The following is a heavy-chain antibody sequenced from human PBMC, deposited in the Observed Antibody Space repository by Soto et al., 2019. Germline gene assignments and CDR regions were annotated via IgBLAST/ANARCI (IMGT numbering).Heavy chain of an antibody. V-gene: IGHV5-51*01. J-gene: IGHJ5*02. CDR2: IFPSDSDT. CDR1: GYRFTSYW. Sequence: GESLKISCRTSGYRFTSYWIAWVRQMPGKGLEWMGIIFPSDSDTRYSPSFQGQVTISADRSTSTVFLQWASLKASDTAVYLCARKDKSGYFNWFDPWGQGTLVTVSS. D-gene: IGHD3-22*01. CDR3: ARKDKSGYFNWFDP.